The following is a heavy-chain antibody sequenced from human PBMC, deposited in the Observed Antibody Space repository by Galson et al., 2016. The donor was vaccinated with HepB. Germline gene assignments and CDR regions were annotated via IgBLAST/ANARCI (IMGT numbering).Heavy chain of an antibody. CDR3: ARGVGDY. CDR2: ISFDGNTK. Sequence: SLRLSCAASGFTFSGYALHWVRQAPGKGLEWVAFISFDGNTKFYADSVKGRFTISRDNSKNTLFLQMTNLRADDTAVYYCARGVGDYWGQGTLVSVSS. J-gene: IGHJ4*02. V-gene: IGHV3-30*14. CDR1: GFTFSGYA.